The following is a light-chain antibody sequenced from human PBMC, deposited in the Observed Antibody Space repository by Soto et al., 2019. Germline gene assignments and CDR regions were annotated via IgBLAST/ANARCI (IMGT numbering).Light chain of an antibody. CDR1: SSDVGGYNY. CDR2: DVS. J-gene: IGLJ1*01. Sequence: QSALTQPRSVSGSPGQSVTISCTGTSSDVGGYNYVSWYQQHPGKAPKLMIYDVSKRPSGVPDRFSGSRSGNTASLTISGLQAEDEADYYCCSYAGRYFAFGTGSKLTVL. CDR3: CSYAGRYFA. V-gene: IGLV2-11*01.